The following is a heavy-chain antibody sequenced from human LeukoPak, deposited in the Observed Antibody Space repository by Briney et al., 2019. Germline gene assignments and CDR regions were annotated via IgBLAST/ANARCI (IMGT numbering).Heavy chain of an antibody. CDR2: IYHSGST. CDR1: GGSISSSNW. D-gene: IGHD5-24*01. V-gene: IGHV4-4*02. J-gene: IGHJ4*02. CDR3: AREERDGYNTPFDY. Sequence: TSGTLSLTCAVSGGSISSSNWWNWVRQPPGTGLEWIGEIYHSGSTNYNPSLKSRVTISVDKSKNQFSLKLSSVTAADTAVYYCAREERDGYNTPFDYWGQGTLVTVSS.